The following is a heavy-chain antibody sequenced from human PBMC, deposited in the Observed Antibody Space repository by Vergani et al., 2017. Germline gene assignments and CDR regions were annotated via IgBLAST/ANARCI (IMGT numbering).Heavy chain of an antibody. V-gene: IGHV1-46*03. CDR1: GYTFTSYY. Sequence: QVQLVQSGAEVKKPGASVKVSCKASGYTFTSYYMHWVRQAPGQGLEWMGIINPSGGSTSYAQKFQGRVTMTRDTSTSTVYMELSSLRSEDTAVYYCARWGGYDDLGQNFDYWGQGTLVTVPS. J-gene: IGHJ4*02. CDR2: INPSGGST. CDR3: ARWGGYDDLGQNFDY. D-gene: IGHD5-12*01.